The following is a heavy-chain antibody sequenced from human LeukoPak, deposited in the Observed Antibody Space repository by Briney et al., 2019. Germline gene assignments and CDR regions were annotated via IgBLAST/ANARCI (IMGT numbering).Heavy chain of an antibody. CDR3: ARVDVGATSDY. D-gene: IGHD1-26*01. CDR1: GFTFSSYE. J-gene: IGHJ4*02. V-gene: IGHV3-48*03. CDR2: ISSSGSTI. Sequence: PGGSLRLSCAASGFTFSSYEMNWVRQAPGKGLEWVSYISSSGSTIYYADSVEGRFTISRDNAKNSLYLQMNSLRAEDTAVYYCARVDVGATSDYWGQGTLVTVSS.